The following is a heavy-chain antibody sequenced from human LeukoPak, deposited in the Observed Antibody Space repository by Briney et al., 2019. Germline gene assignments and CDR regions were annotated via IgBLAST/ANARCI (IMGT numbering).Heavy chain of an antibody. D-gene: IGHD3-10*01. J-gene: IGHJ4*02. CDR3: ARGGRYYGSGSYYNHFDY. CDR2: ISSLSHTA. CDR1: GFTFSGYE. V-gene: IGHV3-48*03. Sequence: GGSLRLPCAVSGFTFSGYEMNWVRQAPGKGLEWITYISSLSHTANYANSVKGRFTISRDNVENALFLQMNSLKAEDTAVYYCARGGRYYGSGSYYNHFDYWGQGALVTVSA.